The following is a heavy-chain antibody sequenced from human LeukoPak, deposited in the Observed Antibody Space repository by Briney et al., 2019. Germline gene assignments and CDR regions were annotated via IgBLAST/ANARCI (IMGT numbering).Heavy chain of an antibody. CDR1: GSSISSDYY. J-gene: IGHJ4*02. D-gene: IGHD2-15*01. V-gene: IGHV4-38-2*02. CDR2: IKHRGRS. Sequence: SETLSLTCSVSGSSISSDYYWGWVRPPPGKGLEWIGSIKHRGRSYYNPSLKSRVTISVDTSKNQFSLQLSSVTAADTAVYYCARVVGATSIDYRGQGILVTVSS. CDR3: ARVVGATSIDY.